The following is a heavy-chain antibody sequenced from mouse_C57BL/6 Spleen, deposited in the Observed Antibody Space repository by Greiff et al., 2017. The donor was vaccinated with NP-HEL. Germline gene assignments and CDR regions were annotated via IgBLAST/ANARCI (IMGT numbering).Heavy chain of an antibody. CDR3: TEGRRFAY. CDR2: IRLKSDNYAT. Sequence: EVKVEESGGGLVQPGGSMKLSCVASGFTFSNYWMNWVRQSPEKGLEWVAQIRLKSDNYATHYAESVKGRFTISRDDSKSSVYLQMNNLRAEDTGIYYCTEGRRFAYWGQGTLVTVSA. J-gene: IGHJ3*01. CDR1: GFTFSNYW. V-gene: IGHV6-3*01.